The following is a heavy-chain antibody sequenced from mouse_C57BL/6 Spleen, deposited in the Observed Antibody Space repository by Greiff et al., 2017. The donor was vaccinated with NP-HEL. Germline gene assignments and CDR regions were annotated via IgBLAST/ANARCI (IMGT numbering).Heavy chain of an antibody. CDR2: IGPGSGST. J-gene: IGHJ1*03. CDR1: GYTFTDYY. D-gene: IGHD1-1*01. CDR3: GADYGSSLYWYFDV. V-gene: IGHV1-77*01. Sequence: QVQLQQSGAELVKPGASVKISCKASGYTFTDYYINWVKQRPGQGLEWIGKIGPGSGSTYYNEKFKGKATLTADKSSSTAYMQLSSLTSEDSAVYFCGADYGSSLYWYFDVWGTGTTVTVSS.